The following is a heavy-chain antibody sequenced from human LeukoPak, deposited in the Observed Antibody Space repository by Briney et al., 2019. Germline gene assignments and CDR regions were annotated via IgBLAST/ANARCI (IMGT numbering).Heavy chain of an antibody. CDR1: GFTFSSYW. CDR2: IKQDGSEK. J-gene: IGHJ6*03. CDR3: AKDPRYYYYMDV. V-gene: IGHV3-7*03. Sequence: GGSLRLSCAASGFTFSSYWMSWVRQAPGKGLEWVVNIKQDGSEKYYVDSVKGRFTISRDNAKNSLYLQMNSLRAEDTAVYYCAKDPRYYYYMDVWGKGTTVTISS.